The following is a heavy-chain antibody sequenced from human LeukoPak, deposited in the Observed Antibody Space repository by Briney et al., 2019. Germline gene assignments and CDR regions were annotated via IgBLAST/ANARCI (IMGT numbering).Heavy chain of an antibody. V-gene: IGHV1-8*03. Sequence: GASVKVSCKASGYTFTSYDVNWVRQATGQGLEWMGWMNPNSGNTGYAQKFQGRVTITADKSTSTAYMELSSLRSEDTAVYYCAVLGGYNYASEYFDSWGQGTLVTVSS. J-gene: IGHJ4*02. CDR2: MNPNSGNT. CDR3: AVLGGYNYASEYFDS. CDR1: GYTFTSYD. D-gene: IGHD5-18*01.